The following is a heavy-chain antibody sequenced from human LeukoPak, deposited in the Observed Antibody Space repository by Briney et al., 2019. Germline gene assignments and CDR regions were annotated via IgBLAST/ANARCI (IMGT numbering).Heavy chain of an antibody. CDR3: ARDGDTNYFDY. Sequence: GGSLRLSCSASGFTFSSYWMHWVRQAPGKGLVWVSRINSDGSSTSYADSVKGQFTISRDNAKNTLYLQMNSLRAEDTAVYYCARDGDTNYFDYWGQGTLVTVSS. D-gene: IGHD5-18*01. CDR2: INSDGSST. CDR1: GFTFSSYW. V-gene: IGHV3-74*01. J-gene: IGHJ4*02.